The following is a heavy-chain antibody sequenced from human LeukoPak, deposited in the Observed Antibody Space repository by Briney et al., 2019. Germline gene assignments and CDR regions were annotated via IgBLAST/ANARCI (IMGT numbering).Heavy chain of an antibody. V-gene: IGHV4-31*01. J-gene: IGHJ4*02. Sequence: SETLSLTCTVSGGSISSGGYYWSWIRQHPGKGLEWIGYIYYSGSTYYNPSLKSQVTISVDTSKNQFSLKLSSVTAADTAVYYCARIPAAIRKGFDYWGQGTLVTVSS. CDR3: ARIPAAIRKGFDY. CDR2: IYYSGST. D-gene: IGHD2-2*02. CDR1: GGSISSGGYY.